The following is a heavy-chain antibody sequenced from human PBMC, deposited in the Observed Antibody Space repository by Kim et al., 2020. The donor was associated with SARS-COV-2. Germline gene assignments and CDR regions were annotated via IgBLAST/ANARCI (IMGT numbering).Heavy chain of an antibody. CDR3: ANPRQPDY. D-gene: IGHD6-13*01. Sequence: ADSVRGRFTVSRDTSKNALSLQMRSLRAEDPAIYYCANPRQPDYWGQGTLVTVSS. V-gene: IGHV3-23*01. J-gene: IGHJ4*02.